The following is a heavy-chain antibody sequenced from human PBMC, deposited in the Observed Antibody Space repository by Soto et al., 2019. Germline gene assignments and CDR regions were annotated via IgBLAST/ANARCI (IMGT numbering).Heavy chain of an antibody. CDR3: ARGGSSTFRGMDV. CDR1: GGTFSSYA. J-gene: IGHJ6*02. Sequence: GASVKVSCKASGGTFSSYAISWVRQAPGQGLEWMGGIIPIFGTANYAQKFQGRVTITADESTSTAYTELSSLRSEDTAVYYCARGGSSTFRGMDVWGQGTTVTVSS. D-gene: IGHD6-6*01. CDR2: IIPIFGTA. V-gene: IGHV1-69*13.